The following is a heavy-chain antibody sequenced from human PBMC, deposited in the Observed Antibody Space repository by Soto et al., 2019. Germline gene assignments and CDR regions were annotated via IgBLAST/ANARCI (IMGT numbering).Heavy chain of an antibody. CDR1: GFTFSKAF. Sequence: DVLLVESGGGLVEPGGSLRLSCAASGFTFSKAFLSWVRQAPGKGLEWVGQIGGNTESGTTKYPAPVRGRFTISRAASKTTMSLQMNSLKIEYTAVYYCTVSGGYSNSHHCFDPWGQGTPVIVSS. CDR3: TVSGGYSNSHHCFDP. D-gene: IGHD6-13*01. J-gene: IGHJ5*02. CDR2: IGGNTESGTT. V-gene: IGHV3-15*04.